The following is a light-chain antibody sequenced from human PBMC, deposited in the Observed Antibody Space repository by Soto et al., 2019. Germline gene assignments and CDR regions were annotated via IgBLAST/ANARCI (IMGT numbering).Light chain of an antibody. CDR2: KAS. CDR3: QQYNSYSRT. J-gene: IGKJ1*01. Sequence: DIHMTQSPSTLSASVGDRVTITCRASQSISSWLAWYQQKPGKAPKLLLYKASTLDSGVPSRFSRSGSGTEFTLTISSMQPDDFATYYCQQYNSYSRTFGQGTKGGYQ. CDR1: QSISSW. V-gene: IGKV1-5*03.